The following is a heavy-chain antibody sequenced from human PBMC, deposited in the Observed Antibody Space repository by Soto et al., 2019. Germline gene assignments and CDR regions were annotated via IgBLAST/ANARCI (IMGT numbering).Heavy chain of an antibody. J-gene: IGHJ2*01. CDR1: GPSPTRGSCY. V-gene: IGHV4-61*01. Sequence: PSGHLPLTCTVSGPSPTRGSCYWRWLLQPPGKTLEWIGYIYYSGTANYNPSLDSRVTISLDKPNNQFSLKLTSVTAADTAVYFCSRYCQYGVTTAIDHWGRRAAVTVSS. CDR2: IYYSGTA. CDR3: SRYCQYGVTTAIDH. D-gene: IGHD2-15*01.